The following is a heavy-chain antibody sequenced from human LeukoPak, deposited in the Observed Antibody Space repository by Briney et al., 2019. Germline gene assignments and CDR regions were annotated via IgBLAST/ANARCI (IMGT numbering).Heavy chain of an antibody. CDR2: ISAYNGNT. CDR3: ARARSYYDSSVLGY. V-gene: IGHV1-18*01. J-gene: IGHJ4*02. D-gene: IGHD3-22*01. CDR1: GGTFSSYG. Sequence: ASVKVSCKASGGTFSSYGISWVRQAPGQGLEWMGWISAYNGNTNYAQKLQGRVTMTTDTSTSTAYMELRSLRSDDTAVYYCARARSYYDSSVLGYWGQGTLVTVSS.